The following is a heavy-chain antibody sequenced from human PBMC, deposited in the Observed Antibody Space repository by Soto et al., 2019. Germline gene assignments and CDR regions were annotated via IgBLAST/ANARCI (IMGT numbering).Heavy chain of an antibody. J-gene: IGHJ4*02. D-gene: IGHD3-16*01. Sequence: GALRLSCAASGFTFSGFGMHWVRQAPGKGLEWVAIIWYDGSDKYYADSVRGRFTISRDNSKNTLYLQMNSLRAEDTAVYHCAFGNLSYYFDYWGQGTPVTVSS. CDR3: AFGNLSYYFDY. CDR2: IWYDGSDK. CDR1: GFTFSGFG. V-gene: IGHV3-33*01.